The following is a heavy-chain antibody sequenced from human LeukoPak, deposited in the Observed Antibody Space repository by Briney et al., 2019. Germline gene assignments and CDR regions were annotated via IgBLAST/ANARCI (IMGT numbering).Heavy chain of an antibody. CDR3: ARDFVAGGYYYYGMDV. D-gene: IGHD6-19*01. V-gene: IGHV3-74*01. CDR1: GFTFSSYW. Sequence: GGSLRLSCAASGFTFSSYWMPWVRQAPGKGLVWVSRINSDGSSTSYADSVKGRFTISRDNAKNTLYLQMNSLRAEDTAVYYCARDFVAGGYYYYGMDVWGQGTTVTVSS. CDR2: INSDGSST. J-gene: IGHJ6*02.